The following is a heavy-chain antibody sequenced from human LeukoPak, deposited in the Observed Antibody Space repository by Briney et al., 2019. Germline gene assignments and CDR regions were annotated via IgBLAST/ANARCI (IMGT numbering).Heavy chain of an antibody. CDR2: ISAYNGNT. CDR3: ARDQSPLLWFGEFENWFDP. CDR1: GYTFTSYG. D-gene: IGHD3-10*01. Sequence: SVKVSCKASGYTFTSYGISWVRPAPGQGLEWMGWISAYNGNTNYAQKLQGRVTMTTDTSTSTAYMELRSLRSDDTAVYYCARDQSPLLWFGEFENWFDPWGQGTLVTVSS. J-gene: IGHJ5*02. V-gene: IGHV1-18*01.